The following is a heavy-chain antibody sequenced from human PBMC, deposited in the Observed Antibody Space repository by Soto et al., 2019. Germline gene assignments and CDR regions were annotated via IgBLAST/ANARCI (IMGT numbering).Heavy chain of an antibody. D-gene: IGHD4-17*01. Sequence: KTSETLSLTCTVSGGSISSGGYYWSWIRQHPGKGLEWIGYIYYSGSTYYNPSLKSRVTISVDTSKNQFSLKLSSVTAADTAVYYCARATNSYGDYVPYWGQGTLVTVSS. CDR2: IYYSGST. CDR3: ARATNSYGDYVPY. V-gene: IGHV4-31*03. CDR1: GGSISSGGYY. J-gene: IGHJ4*02.